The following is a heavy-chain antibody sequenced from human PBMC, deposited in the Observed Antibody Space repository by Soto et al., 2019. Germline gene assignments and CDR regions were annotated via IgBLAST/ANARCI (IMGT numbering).Heavy chain of an antibody. CDR2: IYSGGST. V-gene: IGHV3-66*01. J-gene: IGHJ4*02. D-gene: IGHD3-16*01. CDR1: GLTVSTKY. Sequence: EVQLVESGGGLVQPGGSLRLSCAASGLTVSTKYMSWVRQAPGKGLEWVSVIYSGGSTFYADSVRGRFTISRDNSKNTVNLQLNSLRAEDTAVYYCARAPWAADYWGQGTLVTVSS. CDR3: ARAPWAADY.